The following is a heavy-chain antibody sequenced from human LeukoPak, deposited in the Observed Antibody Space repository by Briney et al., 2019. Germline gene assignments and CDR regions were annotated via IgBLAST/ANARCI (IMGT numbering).Heavy chain of an antibody. D-gene: IGHD5/OR15-5a*01. Sequence: SETLSLTCTVSGGSISSYYWSWIRQPPGKGLEWIGYIYYSGSTNYNPSLKSRVTISVDTSKNQFSLKLSSVTAADTAVYFCARQRADIVSFFDYWGQGTLVTVSS. CDR3: ARQRADIVSFFDY. J-gene: IGHJ4*02. V-gene: IGHV4-59*08. CDR2: IYYSGST. CDR1: GGSISSYY.